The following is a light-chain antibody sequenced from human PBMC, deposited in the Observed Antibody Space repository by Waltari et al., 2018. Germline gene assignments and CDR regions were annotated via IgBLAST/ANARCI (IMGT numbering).Light chain of an antibody. CDR2: KVS. Sequence: DVVMTQSPLSLAVTLGQPASISCWPRQSLLQSDGNTFLNWFHQRPGQSPKLLIYKVSNRESGVPDRCSGSGSGTDFTLKISRVEAEDVGIYYCLQSSQWPYAFGQGTKLEIK. J-gene: IGKJ2*01. CDR1: QSLLQSDGNTF. V-gene: IGKV2-30*02. CDR3: LQSSQWPYA.